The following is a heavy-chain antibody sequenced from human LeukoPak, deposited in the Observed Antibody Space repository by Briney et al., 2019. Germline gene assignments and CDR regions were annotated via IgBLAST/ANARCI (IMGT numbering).Heavy chain of an antibody. J-gene: IGHJ3*02. V-gene: IGHV4-59*01. CDR3: ARVPYDYVWGSYRPDAFDI. CDR2: IYYSGST. Sequence: KSSETLSLTCTVSGGSISSYYWSWIRQPPGKGLEWIGYIYYSGSTNYNPSLKSRVTISVDTSKNQFSLKLSSVTAADTAVYYCARVPYDYVWGSYRPDAFDIWGQGTMVTVSS. D-gene: IGHD3-16*02. CDR1: GGSISSYY.